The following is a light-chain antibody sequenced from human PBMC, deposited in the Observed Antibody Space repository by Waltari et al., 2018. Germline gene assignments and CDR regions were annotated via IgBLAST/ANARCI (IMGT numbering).Light chain of an antibody. CDR3: QQRSNWPLLT. Sequence: TQSPSSLSASLGDRATLSCRASQSITNYLAWYQQKRGQAPRLLISDASNRATGIPARFSGSGSGTDFTLTISGLEPEDFAVYYCQQRSNWPLLTFGGGTKVEIK. CDR1: QSITNY. V-gene: IGKV3-11*01. J-gene: IGKJ4*01. CDR2: DAS.